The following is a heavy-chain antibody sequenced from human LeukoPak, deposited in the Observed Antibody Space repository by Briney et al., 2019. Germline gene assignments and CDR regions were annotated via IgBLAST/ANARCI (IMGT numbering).Heavy chain of an antibody. Sequence: SETLSLTCTVSGYSISSGYYWDWIRQPPGKGLEWIGSIYHSGSPYYNSSLKSRVTISIDTSKNQFSLRLSSVTAADTAVYYCARGGGDNYDSSGYFADAFDIWGQGTLVTVSS. V-gene: IGHV4-38-2*02. D-gene: IGHD3-22*01. CDR1: GYSISSGYY. J-gene: IGHJ3*02. CDR2: IYHSGSP. CDR3: ARGGGDNYDSSGYFADAFDI.